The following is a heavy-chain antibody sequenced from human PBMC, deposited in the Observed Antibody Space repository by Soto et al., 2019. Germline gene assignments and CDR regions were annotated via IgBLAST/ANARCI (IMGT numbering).Heavy chain of an antibody. D-gene: IGHD6-19*01. V-gene: IGHV3-48*01. CDR2: ISSSSSTI. CDR1: GFTFSSYS. J-gene: IGHJ4*01. Sequence: GGSLRLSCAASGFTFSSYSMNWVRQAPGKGLEWVSYISSSSSTIYYADSVKGRFTISRDNAKNSLYLQMNSLRAEDTAVYYCGRDTGAAASSSGWYGYSGHGTLLTVSS. CDR3: GRDTGAAASSSGWYGY.